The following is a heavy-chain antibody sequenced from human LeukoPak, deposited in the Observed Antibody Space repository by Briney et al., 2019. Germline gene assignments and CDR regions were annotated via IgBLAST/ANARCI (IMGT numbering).Heavy chain of an antibody. Sequence: GGSLRLSCAASGFTFSTYEMNWVRQAPGKGLEWVSYISSSGSTIYYADSVKGRFTISRDNAKNSLYLQMNSLRAEDTAVYYCARDSESYWHDAFDIWGQGTMVTVSS. V-gene: IGHV3-48*03. CDR2: ISSSGSTI. CDR3: ARDSESYWHDAFDI. D-gene: IGHD1-26*01. J-gene: IGHJ3*02. CDR1: GFTFSTYE.